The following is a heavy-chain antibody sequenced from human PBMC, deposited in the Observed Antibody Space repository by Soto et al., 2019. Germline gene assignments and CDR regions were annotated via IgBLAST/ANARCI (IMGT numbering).Heavy chain of an antibody. Sequence: AASVKVSCKASGGTFSSYAISWVRQAPGQGLEWMGGIIPIFGTANYAQKFQGRVTITADESTSTAYMELSSLRSEDTAVYYCAREVNPITFFGVVTPGSNCYGISVWRQGTTVTVSS. CDR1: GGTFSSYA. J-gene: IGHJ6*02. CDR2: IIPIFGTA. V-gene: IGHV1-69*13. CDR3: AREVNPITFFGVVTPGSNCYGISV. D-gene: IGHD3-3*01.